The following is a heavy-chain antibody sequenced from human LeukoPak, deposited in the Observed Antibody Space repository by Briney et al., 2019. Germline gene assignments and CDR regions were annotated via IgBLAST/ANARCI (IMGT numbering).Heavy chain of an antibody. CDR1: GFTVSSNY. J-gene: IGHJ4*02. CDR3: ARGAPYCSGGSCMYYFDY. Sequence: GGSLRLSCAASGFTVSSNYMSWVRQAPGKGLEWVSVIYSGGSTYYADSVKGRFTISRDNSKNTLYLQMNSLRAEDTAVYYCARGAPYCSGGSCMYYFDYWGQGTLVTVSS. D-gene: IGHD2-15*01. CDR2: IYSGGST. V-gene: IGHV3-53*01.